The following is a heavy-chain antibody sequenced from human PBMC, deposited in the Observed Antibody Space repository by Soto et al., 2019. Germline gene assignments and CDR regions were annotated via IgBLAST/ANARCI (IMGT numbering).Heavy chain of an antibody. V-gene: IGHV4-59*01. CDR2: IYYSGST. CDR3: AREPRGYSYGLGLGIRDYYYYGMDV. J-gene: IGHJ6*02. Sequence: ASETLSLTCTVSGGSISSYYWSWIRQPPGKGLEWIGDIYYSGSTNYNPSLKSRVTISVDTSKNQFSLKLSSVTAADTAVYYCAREPRGYSYGLGLGIRDYYYYGMDVWGQGTTVTVSS. D-gene: IGHD5-18*01. CDR1: GGSISSYY.